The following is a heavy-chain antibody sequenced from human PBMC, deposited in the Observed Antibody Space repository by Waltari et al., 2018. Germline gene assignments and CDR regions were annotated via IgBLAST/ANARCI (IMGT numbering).Heavy chain of an antibody. D-gene: IGHD4-17*01. CDR1: GGSFSGYY. CDR3: ARGSRKTTVYFQH. CDR2: INHSGST. Sequence: QVQLQQWGAGLLKPSETLSLTCAVYGGSFSGYYWSWIRQPPGKGLEWIGEINHSGSTNYNPSLKSRVTISVDTSKNQFSLKLSSVTVADTAVYYCARGSRKTTVYFQHWGQGTLVTVSS. J-gene: IGHJ1*01. V-gene: IGHV4-34*01.